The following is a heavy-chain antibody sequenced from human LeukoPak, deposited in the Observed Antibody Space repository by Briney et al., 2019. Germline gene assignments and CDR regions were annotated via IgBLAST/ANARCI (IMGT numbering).Heavy chain of an antibody. CDR2: INWNGRSR. Sequence: GGSLRLSCAASGFNFNDSGMSWVRQAPGKGLEWVSGINWNGRSRGYADSLKGRFTISRDNAKNSLYLQMNSLRAEDTAVYYCAKDGCSGGSCYIYYYMDVWGKGTTVTVSS. V-gene: IGHV3-20*04. CDR1: GFNFNDSG. CDR3: AKDGCSGGSCYIYYYMDV. J-gene: IGHJ6*03. D-gene: IGHD2-15*01.